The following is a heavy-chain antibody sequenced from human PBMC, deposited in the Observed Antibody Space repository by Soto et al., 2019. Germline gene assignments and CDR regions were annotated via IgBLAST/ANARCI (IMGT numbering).Heavy chain of an antibody. CDR1: GFSLSTSEVG. Sequence: QITLKESGPTLVKPTQTLTLTCTFSGFSLSTSEVGVGWIRQPPGKALEWLALIYWDDDKRYSPSLKSRLTIXRDFSXXQVVLTVTNMDPVDTATYYCVHRAGMGGNSWLPGHWGQGTLVTVSS. V-gene: IGHV2-5*02. J-gene: IGHJ4*02. CDR3: VHRAGMGGNSWLPGH. CDR2: IYWDDDK. D-gene: IGHD6-13*01.